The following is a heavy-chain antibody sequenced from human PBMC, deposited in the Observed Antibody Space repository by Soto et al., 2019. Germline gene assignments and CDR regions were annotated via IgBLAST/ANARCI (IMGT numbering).Heavy chain of an antibody. D-gene: IGHD3-3*01. CDR2: TSGSGGST. CDR3: AKGAGFDFWSSISHQLDP. Sequence: PGGSLRLSCAASGFTFNTYAMTWVRQAPGKGLEWVSGTSGSGGSTYYADSVKGRFTISRDNSKNMLFLQMNSLRGDDTGVYYCAKGAGFDFWSSISHQLDPWGQGTLVTVSS. V-gene: IGHV3-23*01. J-gene: IGHJ5*02. CDR1: GFTFNTYA.